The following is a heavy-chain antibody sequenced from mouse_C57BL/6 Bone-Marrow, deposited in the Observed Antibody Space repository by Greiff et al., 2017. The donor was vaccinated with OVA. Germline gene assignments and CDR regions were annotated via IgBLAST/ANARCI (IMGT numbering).Heavy chain of an antibody. V-gene: IGHV1-55*01. CDR1: GYTFTSYW. CDR3: ARALYCPHDY. CDR2: IYPGSGST. D-gene: IGHD1-1*01. Sequence: QVQLQQSGAELVKPGASVKMSCKASGYTFTSYWITWVKQRPGQGLEWIGDIYPGSGSTNYNEKFKSKATLTVDTSSSTTYMQLSSLTSEDSAVYYCARALYCPHDYWGQGTTLTVSS. J-gene: IGHJ2*01.